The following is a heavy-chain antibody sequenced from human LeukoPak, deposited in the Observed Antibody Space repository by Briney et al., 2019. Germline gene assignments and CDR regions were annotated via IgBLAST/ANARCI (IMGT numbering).Heavy chain of an antibody. Sequence: PGGSLRLSCAASGFTFDDYAMHWVRQAPGKGLEWVSGISWNSGSIGYADSVKGRFTISRDNAKNSLYLQMNSLRAEDTAVYYCARSRRFGEFDYWGQGTLVTVSS. D-gene: IGHD3-10*01. CDR3: ARSRRFGEFDY. V-gene: IGHV3-9*01. CDR1: GFTFDDYA. CDR2: ISWNSGSI. J-gene: IGHJ4*02.